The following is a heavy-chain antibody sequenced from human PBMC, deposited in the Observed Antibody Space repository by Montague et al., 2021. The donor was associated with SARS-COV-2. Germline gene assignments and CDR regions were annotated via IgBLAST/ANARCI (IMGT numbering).Heavy chain of an antibody. Sequence: TLSLTCTVSGGSISSGGYYWSWIRQHPGKGLEWIGYIYYSGSTYYNPSLKSRVTISVDTSKNQFSLKLSSVTAADTAVYYYARARGFLVLMGYVMGALDVWGQGTMVTVSS. D-gene: IGHD2-8*01. V-gene: IGHV4-31*03. CDR2: IYYSGST. J-gene: IGHJ3*01. CDR3: ARARGFLVLMGYVMGALDV. CDR1: GGSISSGGYY.